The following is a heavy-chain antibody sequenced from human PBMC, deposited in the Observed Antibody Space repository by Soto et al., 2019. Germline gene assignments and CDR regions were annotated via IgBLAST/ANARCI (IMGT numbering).Heavy chain of an antibody. CDR3: ATTGIPAAVD. D-gene: IGHD6-13*01. CDR1: GDPFSGYY. V-gene: IGHV4-34*01. CDR2: INHTGST. Sequence: QVQLQQWGAGLLKPSETLSLTCGVSGDPFSGYYWCWIRHPPGKGLAWIGEINHTGSTNYTPSHNSRVTISVETSKNQVSLKLGSVTAADTAVYYCATTGIPAAVDWGQGTLVTVSS. J-gene: IGHJ4*02.